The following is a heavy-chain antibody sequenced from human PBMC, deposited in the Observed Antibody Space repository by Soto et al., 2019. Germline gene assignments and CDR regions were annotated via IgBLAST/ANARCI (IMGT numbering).Heavy chain of an antibody. J-gene: IGHJ3*02. V-gene: IGHV3-23*01. CDR1: GFTFSSYA. Sequence: EVQLLESGGGLVQPGGSLRLSCAASGFTFSSYAMSWVRQAPGKGLEWVSAISGSGGSTYYADSVKGRFTISRDNSKNTLYLQMNRLRAEDTAVYYCAKDRSGWYDAFDIWGQGTMVTVSS. CDR3: AKDRSGWYDAFDI. D-gene: IGHD6-19*01. CDR2: ISGSGGST.